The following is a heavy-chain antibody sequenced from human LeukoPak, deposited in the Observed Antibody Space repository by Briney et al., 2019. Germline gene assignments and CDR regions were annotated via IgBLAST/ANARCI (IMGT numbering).Heavy chain of an antibody. CDR3: ARHRSSVAAAGYHRYYGMDV. CDR2: INPSGGST. CDR1: VYTFTSYY. D-gene: IGHD6-13*01. J-gene: IGHJ6*02. Sequence: ASVKVSCKASVYTFTSYYMHWVRQAPGQGLEWMEIINPSGGSTSYAQQSQGRVTMTRDTSTSTVYMELSSLRSEDTAVYYCARHRSSVAAAGYHRYYGMDVWGQGTTVTVSS. V-gene: IGHV1-46*01.